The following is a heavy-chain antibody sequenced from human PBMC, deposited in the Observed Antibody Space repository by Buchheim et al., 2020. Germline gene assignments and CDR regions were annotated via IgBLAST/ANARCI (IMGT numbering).Heavy chain of an antibody. CDR3: SWSLNY. CDR2: IKYDGTEK. CDR1: GFSFTSAW. Sequence: EVQMVESGGGLVQPGGSLRLSCAASGFSFTSAWMDWVRQAPGKGLEWVANIKYDGTEKDYVDSVKGRFTISRDHAKNSLYLQMNSLRVEDTAVYFCSWSLNYWGQGTL. J-gene: IGHJ4*02. V-gene: IGHV3-7*01.